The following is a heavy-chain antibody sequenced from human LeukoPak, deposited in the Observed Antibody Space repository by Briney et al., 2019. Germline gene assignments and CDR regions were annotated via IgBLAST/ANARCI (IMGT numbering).Heavy chain of an antibody. CDR3: ARDPPAGGYTDY. CDR2: IYYSGST. Sequence: SETLSLTCTVSGGSISSSSYYWGWIRQPPGKGLEWIGSIYYSGSTYYNPSLKSRVTISVDTSKNQFSLKLSSVTAADTAVYYCARDPPAGGYTDYWGQGTLVTVSS. J-gene: IGHJ4*02. CDR1: GGSISSSSYY. V-gene: IGHV4-39*07. D-gene: IGHD3-22*01.